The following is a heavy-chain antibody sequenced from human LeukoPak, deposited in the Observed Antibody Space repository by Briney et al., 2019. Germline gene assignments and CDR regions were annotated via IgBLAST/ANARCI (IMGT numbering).Heavy chain of an antibody. CDR2: GSYSGGT. CDR3: ARLTGYCSDGRCYQSQVYNWIDP. J-gene: IGHJ5*02. D-gene: IGHD2-15*01. CDR1: GASINSGSYH. Sequence: SETLSLTCSVSGASINSGSYHWGWIRQPPGKGLEWIGTGSYSGGTYKTPSLESRVTIFVNTSKKYFSLKLRSVTAADTDMYYCARLTGYCSDGRCYQSQVYNWIDPWGQGTLVTVSS. V-gene: IGHV4-39*02.